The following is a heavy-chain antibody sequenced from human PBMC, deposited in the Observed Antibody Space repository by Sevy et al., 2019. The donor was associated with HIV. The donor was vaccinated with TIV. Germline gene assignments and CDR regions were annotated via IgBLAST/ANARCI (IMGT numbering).Heavy chain of an antibody. CDR2: INSDGSST. Sequence: GGSLRLSCAASEFTFSSYLMNWVRQAPGKGLVWVSRINSDGSSTNYGDSVKGRFTISRDNAKNTLYLQMNSLRAEDTAVYYCARETVAFDYWGQGTLVTVSS. D-gene: IGHD4-17*01. CDR1: EFTFSSYL. J-gene: IGHJ4*02. V-gene: IGHV3-74*01. CDR3: ARETVAFDY.